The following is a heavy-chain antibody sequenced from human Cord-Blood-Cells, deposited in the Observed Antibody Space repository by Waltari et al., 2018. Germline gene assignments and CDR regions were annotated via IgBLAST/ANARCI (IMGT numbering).Heavy chain of an antibody. J-gene: IGHJ6*02. CDR2: ISYDGSNK. CDR1: GCTFSSYA. Sequence: QVQLVESGGGVVQPGRSLRLSCAASGCTFSSYAMHWVRQAPGKGREWVAVISYDGSNKSYADSVKGRFTISRDNSKNTLYLQMNSLRAEDTAVYYCARDLAAYCGGDCYPYYYYYGMDVWGQGTTVTVSS. CDR3: ARDLAAYCGGDCYPYYYYYGMDV. D-gene: IGHD2-21*02. V-gene: IGHV3-30*04.